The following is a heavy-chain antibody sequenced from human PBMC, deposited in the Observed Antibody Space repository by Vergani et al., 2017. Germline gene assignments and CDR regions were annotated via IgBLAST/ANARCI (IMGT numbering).Heavy chain of an antibody. Sequence: QVQLQQWGAGLLKPSETLSLTCAVYGGSFSGYYCSWIRQPPGKGLEWIGEINHSGSTNYNPSLKSRVTISVDTSKNQFSLKLSSVTAADTAVYYCARGGPPGWYFDLWGRGTLVTVSS. CDR3: ARGGPPGWYFDL. CDR1: GGSFSGYY. CDR2: INHSGST. V-gene: IGHV4-34*01. J-gene: IGHJ2*01.